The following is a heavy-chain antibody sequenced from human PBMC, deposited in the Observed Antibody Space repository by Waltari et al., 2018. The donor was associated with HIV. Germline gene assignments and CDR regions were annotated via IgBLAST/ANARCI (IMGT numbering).Heavy chain of an antibody. CDR2: LWPYGNTR. J-gene: IGHJ4*02. Sequence: QVHLVESGGTVVQPGKSLRLSCVTDGFTLTDYAMSWFRQTPGAGLQWVAILWPYGNTRFYAPFVRGLFSISRDNTKKTVFLQMRALRADDTGVYFCARQGNTGTYFGGHRWGRGT. CDR1: GFTLTDYA. CDR3: ARQGNTGTYFGGHR. D-gene: IGHD3-10*01. V-gene: IGHV3-33*01.